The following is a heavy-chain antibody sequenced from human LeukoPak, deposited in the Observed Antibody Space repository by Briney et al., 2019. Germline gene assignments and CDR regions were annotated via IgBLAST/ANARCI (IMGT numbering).Heavy chain of an antibody. D-gene: IGHD3-22*01. J-gene: IGHJ5*02. CDR1: GYSFTSYW. V-gene: IGHV5-51*01. CDR3: ARRRSGYSNWFDP. CDR2: IYPGDSDT. Sequence: GESLKISCKGSGYSFTSYWIGWVRQMPGKGLEWMGIIYPGDSDTRYSPSFQGQVTISADESISTAYLQWSSLKASDTATYYCARRRSGYSNWFDPWGQGTLVTVSS.